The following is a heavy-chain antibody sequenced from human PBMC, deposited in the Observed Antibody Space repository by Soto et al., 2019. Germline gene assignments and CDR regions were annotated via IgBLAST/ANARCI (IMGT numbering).Heavy chain of an antibody. D-gene: IGHD3-9*01. J-gene: IGHJ6*02. CDR2: IIPVFGTA. CDR1: GGSLSNYG. Sequence: QVQLVQSGAEVKKPGSSVKVSCKASGGSLSNYGISWVRQAPGQGLEWMGGIIPVFGTANYAQKFQGRVTITADESTSKVYMDVTSLRSEDTAVYYCARGDATKIVVTTYYAMDVWGQGTTGTVSS. CDR3: ARGDATKIVVTTYYAMDV. V-gene: IGHV1-69*12.